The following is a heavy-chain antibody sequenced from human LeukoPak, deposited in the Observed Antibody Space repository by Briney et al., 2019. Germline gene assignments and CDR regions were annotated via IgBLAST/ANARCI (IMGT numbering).Heavy chain of an antibody. Sequence: ASVKVSCKASGYTFTSYYMHWVRQAPGQGLEWMGIINPSGGSTSYAQKFQGRVTMTEDTSTDTAYMELSSLRSEDTAVYYCATGDSYYYGSGSWVYAFDIWGQGTMVTVSS. CDR2: INPSGGST. D-gene: IGHD3-10*01. V-gene: IGHV1-46*01. CDR3: ATGDSYYYGSGSWVYAFDI. J-gene: IGHJ3*02. CDR1: GYTFTSYY.